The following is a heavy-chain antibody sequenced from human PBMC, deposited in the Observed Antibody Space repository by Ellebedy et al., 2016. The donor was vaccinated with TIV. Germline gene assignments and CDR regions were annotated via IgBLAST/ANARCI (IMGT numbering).Heavy chain of an antibody. D-gene: IGHD3-22*01. J-gene: IGHJ4*02. V-gene: IGHV3-23*01. CDR2: ISSTGSRT. CDR3: AKGRGGGSDTSAPRYYFDY. Sequence: PGGSLRLSCVGSGFRFSTYAMAWVRQTPGKGLEWVSTISSTGSRTYYADSVEGRFSISRDNSKKTLYLQMNSLRAEDTALYYCAKGRGGGSDTSAPRYYFDYWGLGTLVTVSS. CDR1: GFRFSTYA.